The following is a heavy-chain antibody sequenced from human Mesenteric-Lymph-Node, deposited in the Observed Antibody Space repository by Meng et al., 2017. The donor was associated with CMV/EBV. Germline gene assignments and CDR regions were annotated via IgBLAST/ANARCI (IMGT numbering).Heavy chain of an antibody. CDR2: INPNNGGI. J-gene: IGHJ6*02. V-gene: IGHV1-2*02. CDR1: GYTFTDYY. Sequence: ASVKVSCKPSGYTFTDYYIYWVRHAPGQGLEWMGWINPNNGGIKYAQKFQGRVTMTRDTSISTAYMELSRLRSDDTAVYYCARPTGFFFKQKTAYDMDVWGQGTTVTVSS. D-gene: IGHD2-8*02. CDR3: ARPTGFFFKQKTAYDMDV.